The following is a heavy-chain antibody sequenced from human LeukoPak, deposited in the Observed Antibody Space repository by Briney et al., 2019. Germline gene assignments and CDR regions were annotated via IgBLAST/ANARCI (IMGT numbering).Heavy chain of an antibody. CDR2: INTDGSST. D-gene: IGHD3-16*02. CDR3: TRGYPIFDY. V-gene: IGHV3-74*01. CDR1: GFTFSRYW. Sequence: GGSLRLSCAASGFTFSRYWMHWVRQAPGKGLVWVSRINTDGSSTSYADSVKGRFTMSRDNAKNTLYLQVNSLRVEDTAVYYCTRGYPIFDYWGQGTLVTVSS. J-gene: IGHJ4*02.